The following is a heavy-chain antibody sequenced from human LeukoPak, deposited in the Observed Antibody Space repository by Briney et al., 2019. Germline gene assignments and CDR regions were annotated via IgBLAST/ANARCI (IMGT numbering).Heavy chain of an antibody. CDR2: SHPSSGGA. CDR1: EYTFADYY. V-gene: IGHV1-2*02. D-gene: IGHD5-24*01. CDR3: GVKTIRGNPFDY. Sequence: GASVEVSCKASEYTFADYYVHWVRQAPGQGLEWMGWSHPSSGGAGYAPKFQGRVSMTGDASISTAHMQLTRLTFDDTAIYYCGVKTIRGNPFDYWGQGTLVTVSS. J-gene: IGHJ4*02.